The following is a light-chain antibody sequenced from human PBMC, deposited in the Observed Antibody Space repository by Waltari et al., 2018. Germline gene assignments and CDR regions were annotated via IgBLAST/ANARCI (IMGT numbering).Light chain of an antibody. V-gene: IGKV3-15*01. CDR1: QSVNSN. CDR2: GAS. J-gene: IGKJ1*01. CDR3: QQYNNWPTWT. Sequence: EIVMTQSPAPLSVSPGERATLLCRASQSVNSNLAWYQKNPGQPPRLLIYGASIRATGIPVRFSGSGSGTEFTLTISSLQSEDFAVYHCQQYNNWPTWTFGQGTKVEIK.